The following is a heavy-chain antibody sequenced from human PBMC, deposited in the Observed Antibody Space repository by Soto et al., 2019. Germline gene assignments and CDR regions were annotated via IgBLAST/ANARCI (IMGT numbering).Heavy chain of an antibody. CDR2: IYYSGT. J-gene: IGHJ3*02. Sequence: QVQLQESGPGLVKPSETLSLTCSVSGGSISSYYWSRIRQPPGKGLEWIAYIYYSGTSYNPSLKSRVSISLDTSKNQFSLKLSSVTAADTAVYYCARTYDGSGPNSGGYAFDIWGQGTMVTVSS. V-gene: IGHV4-59*01. CDR3: ARTYDGSGPNSGGYAFDI. CDR1: GGSISSYY. D-gene: IGHD3-22*01.